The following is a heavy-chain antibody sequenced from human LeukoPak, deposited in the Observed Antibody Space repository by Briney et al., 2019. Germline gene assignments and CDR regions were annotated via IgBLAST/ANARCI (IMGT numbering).Heavy chain of an antibody. D-gene: IGHD6-6*01. CDR1: AGSFSGYH. V-gene: IGHV4-34*01. CDR3: ARGLPSSSRWFDP. CDR2: INHSGSA. Sequence: SETLSLTCGVYAGSFSGYHWTWLRLRPGRGLEWIGDINHSGSAHYNPSLKRRVTISADTSNNQFSLNLQSVTAADTAVYYCARGLPSSSRWFDPWGQGTLVTVSS. J-gene: IGHJ5*02.